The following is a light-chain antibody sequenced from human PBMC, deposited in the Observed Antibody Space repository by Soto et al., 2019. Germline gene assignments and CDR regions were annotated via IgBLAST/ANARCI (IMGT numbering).Light chain of an antibody. V-gene: IGLV1-40*01. CDR2: ANT. CDR1: SSNIGAGID. Sequence: QSVLTQPPSVSGAPGQRVTISCTGSSSNIGAGIDVHWYQKFPGTAPKLLIYANTNRPSGVPDRFSGSKSGTSASLAITGLQAEDEADYYCCSYAGSYTWVFGGGTKLTVL. CDR3: CSYAGSYTWV. J-gene: IGLJ3*02.